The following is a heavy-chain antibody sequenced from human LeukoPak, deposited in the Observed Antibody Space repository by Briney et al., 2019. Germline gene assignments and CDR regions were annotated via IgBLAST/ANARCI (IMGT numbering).Heavy chain of an antibody. CDR2: IYHSGTA. D-gene: IGHD3-22*01. CDR3: ARESTYYYDNSGFDSAAFDI. V-gene: IGHV4-31*03. Sequence: SQTLSLTCTVSGGSISTGGYYWGWIRLHPGKGLEWIGYIYHSGTAYYNPSPRSRITISLDTSKNLFSLKLTSVTAADTAVYYCARESTYYYDNSGFDSAAFDIWGQGTMVTVSS. CDR1: GGSISTGGYY. J-gene: IGHJ3*02.